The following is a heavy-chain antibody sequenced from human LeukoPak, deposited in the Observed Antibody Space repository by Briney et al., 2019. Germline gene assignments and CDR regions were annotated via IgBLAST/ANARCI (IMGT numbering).Heavy chain of an antibody. J-gene: IGHJ4*02. V-gene: IGHV3-66*01. D-gene: IGHD3-10*01. CDR3: ARMAVVRGVPFDY. CDR1: GFTVSSNY. Sequence: GGSLRLSCAASGFTVSSNYMSRVRQAPGKGLEWVSVIYSGGSTYYADSVKGRFTISRDNSKNTLYLQMNSLRAEDTAVYYCARMAVVRGVPFDYWGQGTLVTVSS. CDR2: IYSGGST.